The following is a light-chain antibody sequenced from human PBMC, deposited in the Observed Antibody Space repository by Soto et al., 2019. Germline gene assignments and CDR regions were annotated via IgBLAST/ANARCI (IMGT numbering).Light chain of an antibody. CDR3: QRYGRSPFT. J-gene: IGKJ3*01. Sequence: EIVLTQSPGTLSLSPGERATLSCWASQSISSNYLAWYQQKPGQAPRLLISGSSIRATGIPKRFSGSASGTNFTLTISSLEPEDFAVFYCQRYGRSPFTFGPGTKVDFK. CDR1: QSISSNY. V-gene: IGKV3-20*01. CDR2: GSS.